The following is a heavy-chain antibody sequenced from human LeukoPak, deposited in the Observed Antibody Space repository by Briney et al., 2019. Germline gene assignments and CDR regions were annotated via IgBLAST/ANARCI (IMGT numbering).Heavy chain of an antibody. D-gene: IGHD2-21*02. J-gene: IGHJ4*02. V-gene: IGHV5-51*01. Sequence: TGESLKISCKGSGYSFTSYWISWVRQMPGNGLEWMGIIYPGDSDTRYSPSFQGQVTISADKSISTAYLQWSSLKASDTAMYYCVRQPYCGGDCYFYDYWGQGTLVIVSS. CDR3: VRQPYCGGDCYFYDY. CDR1: GYSFTSYW. CDR2: IYPGDSDT.